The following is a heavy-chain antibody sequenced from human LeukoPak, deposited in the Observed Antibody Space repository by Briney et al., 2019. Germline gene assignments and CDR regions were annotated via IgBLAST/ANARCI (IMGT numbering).Heavy chain of an antibody. CDR2: INHSGST. CDR3: ARGRDSSSWYPLYY. J-gene: IGHJ4*02. D-gene: IGHD6-13*01. V-gene: IGHV4-34*01. Sequence: PSETLSLTCAVYGGSFSGYYWSWIRQPPGKGLEWIGEINHSGSTNYNPSLKSRVTISVDTSKNQFSLKLSSVTAADTAVYYCARGRDSSSWYPLYYRGQETLVTVSS. CDR1: GGSFSGYY.